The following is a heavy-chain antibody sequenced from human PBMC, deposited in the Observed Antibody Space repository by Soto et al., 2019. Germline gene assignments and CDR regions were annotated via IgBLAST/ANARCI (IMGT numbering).Heavy chain of an antibody. CDR2: IDPSDSYT. D-gene: IGHD5-12*01. CDR3: ASQSVLVATIPLSYGMDV. CDR1: GYSFTSYW. Sequence: RGESLKISCKGSGYSFTSYWISWVRQMPGKGLEWMGRIDPSDSYTNYSPSFQGHVTISADKSISTAYLQWSSLKASDTAMYYCASQSVLVATIPLSYGMDVWGQGTTVTVSS. J-gene: IGHJ6*02. V-gene: IGHV5-10-1*01.